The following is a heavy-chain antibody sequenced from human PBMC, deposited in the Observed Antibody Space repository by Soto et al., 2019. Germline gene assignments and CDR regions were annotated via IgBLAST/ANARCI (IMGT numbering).Heavy chain of an antibody. CDR2: ISGSGGST. Sequence: HPGGSLRLSCAASGFTFSSYAMSWVRQAPGKGLEWVSAISGSGGSTYYADSVKGRFTISRDNSKNTLYLQMNSLRAEDTAVYYCAKVREIVVVTPRAFDIWGQGTMVTVSS. CDR3: AKVREIVVVTPRAFDI. V-gene: IGHV3-23*01. D-gene: IGHD2-21*02. J-gene: IGHJ3*02. CDR1: GFTFSSYA.